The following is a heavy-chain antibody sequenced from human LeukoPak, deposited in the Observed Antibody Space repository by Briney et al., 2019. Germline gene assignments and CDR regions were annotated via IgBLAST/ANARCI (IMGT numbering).Heavy chain of an antibody. V-gene: IGHV4-4*08. CDR3: ARDSNGYSYGYYHYYYYMDV. D-gene: IGHD5-18*01. J-gene: IGHJ6*03. Sequence: PSETLSLTCTVSGGSISSYYWSWIRQPPGKGLEWIGRIYSSGNTDYNPSLKSRATISVDTSKNQFSLELSSVTAADTAVYYCARDSNGYSYGYYHYYYYMDVWGKGTTVTVSS. CDR1: GGSISSYY. CDR2: IYSSGNT.